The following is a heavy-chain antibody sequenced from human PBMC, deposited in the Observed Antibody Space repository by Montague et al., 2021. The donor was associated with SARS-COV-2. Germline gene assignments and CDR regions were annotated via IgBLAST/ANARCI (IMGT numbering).Heavy chain of an antibody. J-gene: IGHJ4*02. CDR2: VDYSGXT. CDR1: GGPISGSSDY. V-gene: IGHV4-39*01. D-gene: IGHD5-18*01. CDR3: ARREYSYGWGD. Sequence: SETLSLTCTVTGGPISGSSDYWGWIRQSPGKGLEWIASVDYSGXTXYXXSLKSRLTISVDTSKNQFPLKLNSVTAADTALYYCARREYSYGWGDWGQGTLVTVSS.